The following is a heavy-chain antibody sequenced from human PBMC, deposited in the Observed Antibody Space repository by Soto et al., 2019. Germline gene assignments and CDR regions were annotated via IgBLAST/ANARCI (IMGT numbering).Heavy chain of an antibody. V-gene: IGHV3-53*01. Sequence: GGSLILSCAASGFTVSSNYMSWVRQAPGKGLEWVSVIYSGGSTYYADSVKGRFTISRDNSKNTLYLQMNSLRAEDTAVYYCAGTPLAAAGYYFDYWGQGTLVTVSS. CDR2: IYSGGST. J-gene: IGHJ4*02. D-gene: IGHD6-13*01. CDR3: AGTPLAAAGYYFDY. CDR1: GFTVSSNY.